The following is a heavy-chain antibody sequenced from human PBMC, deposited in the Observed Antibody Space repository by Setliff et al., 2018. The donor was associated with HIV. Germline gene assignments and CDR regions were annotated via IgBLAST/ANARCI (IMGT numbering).Heavy chain of an antibody. CDR3: ARGIAAAEGYFDY. CDR1: GGSVSSNDYY. J-gene: IGHJ4*02. V-gene: IGHV4-39*06. D-gene: IGHD6-13*01. CDR2: ILDGGTT. Sequence: SETLSLTCTVSGGSVSSNDYYWAWIRQPPGKGLEWIGNILDGGTTFYNPSLKSRVTISVDPSKKQFHLKLSSVTAAETAVYYCARGIAAAEGYFDYWGQGTLVTVSS.